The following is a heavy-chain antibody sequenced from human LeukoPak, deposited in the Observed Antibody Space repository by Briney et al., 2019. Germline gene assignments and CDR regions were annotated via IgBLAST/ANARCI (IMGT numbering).Heavy chain of an antibody. Sequence: PSETLSLTCTVSGGSISSYYWSWIRQPPGKGLEWIGYIYYSGSTNYNPSLKSRVTISVDTSKNQFSLKLSSVTAADTAVYYCARMWTYYYGSGSYSEVVDYWGQGTLVTVSS. J-gene: IGHJ4*02. CDR3: ARMWTYYYGSGSYSEVVDY. CDR2: IYYSGST. V-gene: IGHV4-59*12. CDR1: GGSISSYY. D-gene: IGHD3-10*01.